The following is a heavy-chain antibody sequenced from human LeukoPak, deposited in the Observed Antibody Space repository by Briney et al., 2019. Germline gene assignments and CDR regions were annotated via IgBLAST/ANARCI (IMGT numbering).Heavy chain of an antibody. J-gene: IGHJ5*02. D-gene: IGHD3-3*01. V-gene: IGHV1-2*02. Sequence: ASVKVSCKASGYTFTGYYMHWVRQAPGQGLEWMGWINPNSGGTNYAQKFQGRATMTRDTSISTAYMELSRLRSDDTAVYYCAREEGVTIFGVVTTYGNWFDPWGQGTLVTVSS. CDR2: INPNSGGT. CDR1: GYTFTGYY. CDR3: AREEGVTIFGVVTTYGNWFDP.